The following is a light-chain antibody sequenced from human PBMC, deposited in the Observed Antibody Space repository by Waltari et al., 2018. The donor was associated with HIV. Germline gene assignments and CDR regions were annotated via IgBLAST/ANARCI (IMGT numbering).Light chain of an antibody. CDR3: QQSFSVPPS. CDR2: AAS. Sequence: IQMTQSPSSLSASVGDRVTIPCRASQSISTYLNWYQQKPGKAPKLLINAASSLQSGVPSRFSGSGSGTDFTLIINSLQPEDFATYYCQQSFSVPPSFGGGSKVEIK. V-gene: IGKV1-39*01. J-gene: IGKJ4*01. CDR1: QSISTY.